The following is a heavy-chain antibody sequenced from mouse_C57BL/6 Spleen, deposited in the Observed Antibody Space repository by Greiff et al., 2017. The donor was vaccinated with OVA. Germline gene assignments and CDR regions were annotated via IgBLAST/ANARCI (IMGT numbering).Heavy chain of an antibody. CDR1: GYSITSGYY. D-gene: IGHD2-2*01. V-gene: IGHV3-6*01. J-gene: IGHJ4*01. CDR2: ISYDGSN. Sequence: EVKLMESGPGLVKPSQSLSLTCSVTGYSITSGYYWNWIRQFPGNKLEWMGYISYDGSNNYNPSLKNRISITRDTSKNQFFLKLNSVTTEDTATYYCARTPYGYPRGYAMDYWGQGTSVTVSS. CDR3: ARTPYGYPRGYAMDY.